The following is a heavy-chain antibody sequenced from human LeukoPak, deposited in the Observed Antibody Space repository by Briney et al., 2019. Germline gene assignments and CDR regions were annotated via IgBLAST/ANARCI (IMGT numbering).Heavy chain of an antibody. J-gene: IGHJ4*02. CDR1: GGSISSSSYY. CDR2: IYYSGST. V-gene: IGHV4-39*01. Sequence: PSETLSLTCTVSGGSISSSSYYWGWIRQPPGKGLEWIGSIYYSGSTYYNPSLKSRVTISVDTSKNQFSLKLSSVTAADTAVYYCARLGRAIRYFDWLLYLDYWGQGTLVTVSS. D-gene: IGHD3-9*01. CDR3: ARLGRAIRYFDWLLYLDY.